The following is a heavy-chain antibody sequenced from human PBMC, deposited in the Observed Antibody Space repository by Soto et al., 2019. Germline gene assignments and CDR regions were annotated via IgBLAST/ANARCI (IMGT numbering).Heavy chain of an antibody. CDR1: GGSISSSSYY. CDR2: IYYSGST. J-gene: IGHJ6*03. Sequence: PSETLSLTCTVSGGSISSSSYYWGWIRQPPGKGLEWIGSIYYSGSTYYNPSLKSRVTISVDTSKNQFSLKLSSVTAADTAVYYCARQRGTSGWWDYYYYYMDVWGKGTTVTVSS. CDR3: ARQRGTSGWWDYYYYYMDV. D-gene: IGHD6-19*01. V-gene: IGHV4-39*01.